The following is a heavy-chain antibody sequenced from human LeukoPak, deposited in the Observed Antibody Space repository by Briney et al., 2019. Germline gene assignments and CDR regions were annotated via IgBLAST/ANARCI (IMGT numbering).Heavy chain of an antibody. V-gene: IGHV1-46*03. J-gene: IGHJ3*02. Sequence: ASVKVSCKASGYTFTSYYMHWVRQAPGQGLEWMGIINPSGGSTSYAQKFQGRVTMTRDTSTSTVYMELSSLRSEDTAVYYCARDPGGDLYHDAFDIWGQETMVTVSS. D-gene: IGHD4-17*01. CDR3: ARDPGGDLYHDAFDI. CDR2: INPSGGST. CDR1: GYTFTSYY.